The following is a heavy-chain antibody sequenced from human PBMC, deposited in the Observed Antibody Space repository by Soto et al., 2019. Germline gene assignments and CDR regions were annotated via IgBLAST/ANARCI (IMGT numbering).Heavy chain of an antibody. D-gene: IGHD6-13*01. CDR1: GFTFSSYA. CDR3: AKVAMQQLGSYYYYGMDV. Sequence: GGSLKLSCAASGFTFSSYAMGWVLQAPGKGLEWVSAISGSGGSTYYADSVKGRFTIPRDNSKNTLYLQMNSLRAEDTAVYYCAKVAMQQLGSYYYYGMDVWGQGTTVTVSS. CDR2: ISGSGGST. V-gene: IGHV3-23*01. J-gene: IGHJ6*02.